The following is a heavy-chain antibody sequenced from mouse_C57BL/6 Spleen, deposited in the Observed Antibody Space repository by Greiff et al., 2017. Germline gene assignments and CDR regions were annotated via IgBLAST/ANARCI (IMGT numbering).Heavy chain of an antibody. J-gene: IGHJ3*01. CDR1: GYAFSSYW. D-gene: IGHD1-1*01. V-gene: IGHV1-80*01. Sequence: VQLQQSGAELVKPGASVKISCTASGYAFSSYWMNWVKQRPGKGLEWIGQIYPGDGDTNYNGKFKGKATLTADTSSSTAYMQLSSLTSEESAVYFCARDYYGSRAFAYWGQGTLVTVSA. CDR3: ARDYYGSRAFAY. CDR2: IYPGDGDT.